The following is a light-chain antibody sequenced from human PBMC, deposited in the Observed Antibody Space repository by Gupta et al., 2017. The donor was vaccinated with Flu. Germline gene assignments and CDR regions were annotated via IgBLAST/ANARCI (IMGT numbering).Light chain of an antibody. CDR3: QPSYSTLTWT. CDR1: QSISSY. J-gene: IGKJ1*01. V-gene: IGKV1-39*01. Sequence: DIQMTQSPSSLSASVGDRVTITCRASQSISSYLNWYQQKAGKAPKLLIYAASSLQSGVPSRFSGSGSGTDFPLTLSSLQPKDFATYYFQPSYSTLTWTFGQGTKVEIQ. CDR2: AAS.